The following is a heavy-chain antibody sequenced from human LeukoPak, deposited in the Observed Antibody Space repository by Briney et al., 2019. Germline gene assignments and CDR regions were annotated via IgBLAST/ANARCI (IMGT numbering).Heavy chain of an antibody. J-gene: IGHJ4*02. CDR2: ISKSGSPK. Sequence: GGSLRLSCAASGFSFRNYEMTWVRQAPGKGLEWLSYISKSGSPKYYADSVKGRFTISRDNAKNSLFLQMNSLRAEDTAVYYCASFNLALWFGDHWGQGTLVTVSS. CDR1: GFSFRNYE. D-gene: IGHD3-10*01. V-gene: IGHV3-48*03. CDR3: ASFNLALWFGDH.